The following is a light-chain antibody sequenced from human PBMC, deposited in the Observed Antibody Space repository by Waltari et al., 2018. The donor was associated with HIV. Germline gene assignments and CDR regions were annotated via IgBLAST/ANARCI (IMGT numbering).Light chain of an antibody. CDR3: GTWDSSLSAGV. CDR1: RSKIGDNY. Sequence: QSVLTPPPSVSAAPGQTVTISCSGNRSKIGDNYVSWYQQVPGTAPKLLISDNDNRPSGIPDRFSASKSGTSATLGITGLQTGDEADYYCGTWDSSLSAGVFGGGTKLTVL. J-gene: IGLJ2*01. CDR2: DND. V-gene: IGLV1-51*01.